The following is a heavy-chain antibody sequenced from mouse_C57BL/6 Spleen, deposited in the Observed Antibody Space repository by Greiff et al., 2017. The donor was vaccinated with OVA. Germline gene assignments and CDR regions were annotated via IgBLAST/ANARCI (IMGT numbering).Heavy chain of an antibody. Sequence: VQLQQPGAELVRPGTSVKLSCKASGYTFTSYWMHWVKQRPGQGLEWIGVIDPSDSYTNYNQKFKGKATLTVDTSSSTAYMQLSSLTSEDSAVYYCARDYDYDGGWFAYWGQGTLVTVSA. CDR1: GYTFTSYW. J-gene: IGHJ3*01. CDR2: IDPSDSYT. CDR3: ARDYDYDGGWFAY. D-gene: IGHD2-4*01. V-gene: IGHV1-59*01.